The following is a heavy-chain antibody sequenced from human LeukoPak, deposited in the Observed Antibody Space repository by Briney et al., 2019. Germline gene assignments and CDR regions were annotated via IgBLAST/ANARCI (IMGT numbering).Heavy chain of an antibody. Sequence: PSETLSLTCSGSNYSISSSLYWGWLRQPPGKGLEWIGSIYRSGSTFYNPSLKSRVTISLDTSKNQFSLKLSSVTAPDTAVYFCARGTYGYYMDVWGKGTTVTVSS. D-gene: IGHD4-17*01. CDR1: NYSISSSLY. V-gene: IGHV4-38-2*02. J-gene: IGHJ6*03. CDR2: IYRSGST. CDR3: ARGTYGYYMDV.